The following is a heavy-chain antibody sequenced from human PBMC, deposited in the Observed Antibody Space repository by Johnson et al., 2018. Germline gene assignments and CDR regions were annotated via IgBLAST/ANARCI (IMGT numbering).Heavy chain of an antibody. Sequence: LVESGGGLVQPGRSLRLSCAASGFTFDDYAMHWVRQAPGKGLEWVAGISWNRGSIGYADSVKGRFTISRDNAKNSLYLQMNSLGAEETAVYYCARDKKGMASSWYTGGYFHHWGQGTLVTVSS. J-gene: IGHJ1*01. V-gene: IGHV3-9*01. D-gene: IGHD6-13*01. CDR3: ARDKKGMASSWYTGGYFHH. CDR1: GFTFDDYA. CDR2: ISWNRGSI.